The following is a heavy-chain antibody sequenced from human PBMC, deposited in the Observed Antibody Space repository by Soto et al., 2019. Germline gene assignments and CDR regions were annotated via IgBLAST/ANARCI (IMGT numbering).Heavy chain of an antibody. CDR1: GFTFSSYA. J-gene: IGHJ1*01. CDR3: AKVYSGRLRPEYFQH. Sequence: SLRLSCAASGFTFSSYAMSWVRQAPGKGLEWVSAVSGSGGSTYYADSVKGRFTISRDNSKNTLYLQMNSLRAEDTAVYYCAKVYSGRLRPEYFQHWGQGTLVTVSS. CDR2: VSGSGGST. D-gene: IGHD3-10*01. V-gene: IGHV3-23*01.